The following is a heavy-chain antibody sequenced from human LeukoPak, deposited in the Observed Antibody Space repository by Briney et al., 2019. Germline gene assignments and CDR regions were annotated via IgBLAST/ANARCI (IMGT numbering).Heavy chain of an antibody. J-gene: IGHJ6*03. Sequence: SETLSLTCTVSGGSISTSSYYWGWIRQPPGKGLECIGNIYYSGSTYYNPSLKSRVTISVDTSKNQFSLKLSSVTAADTAVYYCAREGMVRGVTSLYYYMDVWGKGTTVTISS. D-gene: IGHD3-10*01. V-gene: IGHV4-39*07. CDR2: IYYSGST. CDR1: GGSISTSSYY. CDR3: AREGMVRGVTSLYYYMDV.